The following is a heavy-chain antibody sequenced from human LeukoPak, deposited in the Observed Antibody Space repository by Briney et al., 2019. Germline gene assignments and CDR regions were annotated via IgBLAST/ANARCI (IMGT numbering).Heavy chain of an antibody. CDR1: GYTFTSYG. J-gene: IGHJ5*02. Sequence: SVKVSCKASGYTFTSYGISWVRQAPGQGLEWMGGIIPIFGTANYAQKFQGRVTITADESTSTAYMELSSLRSEDTAVHYCAREGLLQWFDPWGQGTLVTVSS. CDR2: IIPIFGTA. V-gene: IGHV1-69*13. D-gene: IGHD4-23*01. CDR3: AREGLLQWFDP.